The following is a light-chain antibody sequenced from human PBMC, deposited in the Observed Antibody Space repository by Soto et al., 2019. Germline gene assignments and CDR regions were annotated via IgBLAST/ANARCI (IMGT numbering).Light chain of an antibody. CDR2: AAS. J-gene: IGKJ4*01. V-gene: IGKV3-20*01. Sequence: EIVLTQYPGTLFLSPGERAILSCGASQSVSSIYLAWYQQKPGQAPRLLIYAASSRATGIPDRFSGSGSGTDFTLTISRLEPEDFAVYYCQQYGSSPPLTFGGWTKLELK. CDR1: QSVSSIY. CDR3: QQYGSSPPLT.